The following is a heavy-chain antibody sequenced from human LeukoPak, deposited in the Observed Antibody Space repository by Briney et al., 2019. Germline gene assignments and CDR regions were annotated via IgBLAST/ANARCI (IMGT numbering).Heavy chain of an antibody. Sequence: GGSLRLSCAASVFTFSSYAMSWVRQAPGKGLEWVSAISGSGGSTYYADSVKGRFTISRDNSKNTLYLQMNSLRAEDTAVYYCASQFPDIVVVVTAPPDFDFWGQGTLVTVSS. CDR2: ISGSGGST. J-gene: IGHJ4*02. V-gene: IGHV3-23*01. CDR1: VFTFSSYA. CDR3: ASQFPDIVVVVTAPPDFDF. D-gene: IGHD2-15*01.